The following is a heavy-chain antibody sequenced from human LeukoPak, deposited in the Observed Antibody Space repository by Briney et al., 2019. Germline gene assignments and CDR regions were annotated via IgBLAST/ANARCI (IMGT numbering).Heavy chain of an antibody. D-gene: IGHD3-10*01. CDR3: ARDLITMVASYFDY. CDR2: IYTSGST. J-gene: IGHJ4*02. Sequence: PSETLSLTCTVSGGSISSGSYYWSWIRQPAGKGLEWIGRIYTSGSTNYNPSLKSRVTISVDTSKNQFSLKLSSVTAADTAVYYCARDLITMVASYFDYWGQGTLVTVSS. V-gene: IGHV4-61*02. CDR1: GGSISSGSYY.